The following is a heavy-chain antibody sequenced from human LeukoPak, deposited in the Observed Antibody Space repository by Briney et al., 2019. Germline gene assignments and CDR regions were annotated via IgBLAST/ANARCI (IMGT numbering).Heavy chain of an antibody. D-gene: IGHD5-12*01. CDR2: MNPNSGNT. CDR3: ARDGYSGYEFDY. V-gene: IGHV1-8*01. J-gene: IGHJ4*02. CDR1: GYTFTSYD. Sequence: ASVKVSCKASGYTFTSYDINWVRQATGQGLEWMGWMNPNSGNTGYAQKFQGRVTITADKSTSTAYMELSSLRSEDTAVYYCARDGYSGYEFDYWGQGTLVTVSS.